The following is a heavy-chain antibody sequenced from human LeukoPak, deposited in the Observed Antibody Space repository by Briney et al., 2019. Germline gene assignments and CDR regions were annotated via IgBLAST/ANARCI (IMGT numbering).Heavy chain of an antibody. J-gene: IGHJ4*02. V-gene: IGHV3-48*01. CDR3: RRDPIVTTGKNFDY. CDR1: GFTFNSYS. D-gene: IGHD4-11*01. Sequence: PGGSLRLSCAASGFTFNSYSMNWVRQAPGRGLEWVSYISSTSDTIYYADSVKGRFTISRDNAKNSLYLQINSLRAEDTAVYYCRRDPIVTTGKNFDYGGQGTLVTASS. CDR2: ISSTSDTI.